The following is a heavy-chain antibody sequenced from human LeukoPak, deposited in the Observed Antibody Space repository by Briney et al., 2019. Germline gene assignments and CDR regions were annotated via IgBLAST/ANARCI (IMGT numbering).Heavy chain of an antibody. Sequence: GGSLRLSCADSGFTFSGYWMNWVRQAPGKGLEWVANINQNGGEKYVDSVKGRFTISRDNGKNSLYLQMNSPRVEDTAVFYCARDQYDTWSRRGNFDSWGQGTLVIVSS. CDR2: INQNGGEK. V-gene: IGHV3-7*03. J-gene: IGHJ4*02. CDR1: GFTFSGYW. CDR3: ARDQYDTWSRRGNFDS. D-gene: IGHD3-3*01.